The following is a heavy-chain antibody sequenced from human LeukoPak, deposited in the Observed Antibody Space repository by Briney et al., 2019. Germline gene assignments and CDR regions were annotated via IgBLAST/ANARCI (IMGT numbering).Heavy chain of an antibody. J-gene: IGHJ4*02. CDR2: ISAYNGNT. D-gene: IGHD3-9*01. Sequence: ASVKVSCKASGYTFTSYGISWVRQAPGQGLEWMGWISAYNGNTNYAQKLQGRVTMTTDTSTSKAHMELRSLRSDDTAVYYCARSPPLLYFFDYWGQGTLVTVSS. CDR3: ARSPPLLYFFDY. V-gene: IGHV1-18*01. CDR1: GYTFTSYG.